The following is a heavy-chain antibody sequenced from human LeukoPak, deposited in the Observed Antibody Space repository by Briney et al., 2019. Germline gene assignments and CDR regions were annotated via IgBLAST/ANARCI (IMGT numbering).Heavy chain of an antibody. V-gene: IGHV3-30*02. CDR1: GFTFSSYG. CDR2: IRYDGSNK. J-gene: IGHJ3*02. CDR3: ATPRRDSNAFDI. Sequence: GGSLRLSCAASGFTFSSYGMHWVRQAPGKGLEWVAFIRYDGSNKYYADSVKGRFTISRDNSKNTLYLQMNSLRAEDTAVYYCATPRRDSNAFDIWGQGTMVTVSS.